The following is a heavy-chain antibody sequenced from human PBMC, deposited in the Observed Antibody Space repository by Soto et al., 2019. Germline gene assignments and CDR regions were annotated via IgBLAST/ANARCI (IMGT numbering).Heavy chain of an antibody. V-gene: IGHV4-59*02. D-gene: IGHD1-1*01. Sequence: SETLSLTCTVSGGSVNSYYWSWVRLSPGKGLEWIGYIYYTGRTNYNPSLESRVTISVDTSKNQFSLKLRSVTAADTAVNYCARDSSNSWYSPMDPWGQGILVTVSS. CDR2: IYYTGRT. CDR1: GGSVNSYY. J-gene: IGHJ5*02. CDR3: ARDSSNSWYSPMDP.